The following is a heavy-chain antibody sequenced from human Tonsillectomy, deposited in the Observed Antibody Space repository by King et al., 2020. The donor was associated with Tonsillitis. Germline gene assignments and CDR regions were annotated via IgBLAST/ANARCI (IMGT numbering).Heavy chain of an antibody. J-gene: IGHJ4*02. CDR3: ARLIGFRRAYYFDY. Sequence: VQLVESGGGLIQPGGSLRLSCAASGFTVSSNYMSWVRQAPGKGLEWVSVIYSGGSTYYADSVKGRFTISRDNSKNTLYLQMNSLRAEDTAVYYCARLIGFRRAYYFDYWGQGTLVTVSS. CDR1: GFTVSSNY. CDR2: IYSGGST. D-gene: IGHD2/OR15-2a*01. V-gene: IGHV3-53*01.